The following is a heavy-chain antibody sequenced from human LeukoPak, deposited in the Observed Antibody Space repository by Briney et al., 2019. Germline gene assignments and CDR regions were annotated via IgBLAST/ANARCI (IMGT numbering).Heavy chain of an antibody. D-gene: IGHD3-10*01. CDR3: ARGDPLWFGELGFDY. CDR2: ISSSSSYI. Sequence: GGSLSLSCAASGFTFSSHSMNWVRQAPGKGLEWVSSISSSSSYIYYADSVKGRFTISRDNAKNSLYLQMNSLRAEDTAVYYCARGDPLWFGELGFDYWGQGTLVTVSS. J-gene: IGHJ4*02. CDR1: GFTFSSHS. V-gene: IGHV3-21*01.